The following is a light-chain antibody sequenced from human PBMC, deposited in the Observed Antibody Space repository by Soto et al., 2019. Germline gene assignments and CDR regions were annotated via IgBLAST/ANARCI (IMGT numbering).Light chain of an antibody. V-gene: IGKV1-27*01. CDR3: QNYTRAPFT. CDR2: AAS. J-gene: IGKJ3*01. CDR1: QGLDTY. Sequence: DIQMTQSPSSLSASVGDRVTVTCRASQGLDTYLAWYQQKQGQVPKLLIYAASTLQSGVPSRFNDSGPGTDFNLPISSLPPEDVATYFFQNYTRAPFTFGPGTKVDIK.